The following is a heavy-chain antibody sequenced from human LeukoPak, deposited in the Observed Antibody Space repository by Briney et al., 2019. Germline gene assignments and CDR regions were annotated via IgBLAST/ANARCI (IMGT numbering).Heavy chain of an antibody. CDR1: GGSISSSGYS. J-gene: IGHJ4*02. D-gene: IGHD1-14*01. V-gene: IGHV4-31*11. CDR3: ARGFNLLSAFAY. Sequence: SETLSLTCAVSGGSISSSGYSWSWIRQHPGKGLEWIGYIYYSGSTYYNPSLKSRVTISVDTSKNQFSLKLSSVTAADTAVYYCARGFNLLSAFAYWGQGTLVTVSS. CDR2: IYYSGST.